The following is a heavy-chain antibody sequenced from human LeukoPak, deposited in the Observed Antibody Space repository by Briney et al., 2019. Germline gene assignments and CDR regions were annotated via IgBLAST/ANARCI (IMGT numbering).Heavy chain of an antibody. D-gene: IGHD3-10*01. CDR3: ARDFRGHWYFDL. Sequence: ASVKVSCKTSGGTFRYYAIGWVRQAPGQGLEWMGRIIPILGIANYAQKFQGRVTITADKSTSTAYMELSSLRSEDTAVYYCARDFRGHWYFDLWGRGTLVTVSS. J-gene: IGHJ2*01. CDR1: GGTFRYYA. CDR2: IIPILGIA. V-gene: IGHV1-69*04.